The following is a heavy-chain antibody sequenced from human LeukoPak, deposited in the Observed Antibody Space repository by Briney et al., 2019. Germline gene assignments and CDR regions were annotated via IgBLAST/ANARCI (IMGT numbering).Heavy chain of an antibody. CDR1: GFTFSNAW. CDR2: IKSKTDGGTT. CDR3: TDSGRTTVTTYYYYYMDV. J-gene: IGHJ6*03. D-gene: IGHD4-11*01. Sequence: GGSLRLSCAASGFTFSNAWMSWVRQAPGKGLEWVGRIKSKTDGGTTDYAAPVKGRFTISRDDSKNTLYLQMNSLKTEDTAVYYCTDSGRTTVTTYYYYYMDVWGKGTTVTVSS. V-gene: IGHV3-15*01.